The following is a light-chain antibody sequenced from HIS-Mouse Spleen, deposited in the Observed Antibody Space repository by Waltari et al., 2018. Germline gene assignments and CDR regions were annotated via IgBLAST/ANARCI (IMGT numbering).Light chain of an antibody. J-gene: IGKJ2*01. CDR2: GAS. Sequence: EIVLTQSPGTLSLSPGERATPSCRASQSVSSSYLAWYQQKPGQAPRRLSYGASSRATGIPDRFSGSGSGTDFTLTISRLEPEDFAVYYCQQYGSSPPYTFGQGTKLEIK. V-gene: IGKV3-20*01. CDR1: QSVSSSY. CDR3: QQYGSSPPYT.